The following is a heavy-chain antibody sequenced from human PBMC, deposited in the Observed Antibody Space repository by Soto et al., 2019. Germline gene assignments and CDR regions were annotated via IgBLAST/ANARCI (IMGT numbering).Heavy chain of an antibody. CDR2: INHSGTI. D-gene: IGHD2-21*02. CDR1: CLAFTGYY. CDR3: ARADRTLVTSYSLDV. V-gene: IGHV4-34*01. J-gene: IGHJ6*02. Sequence: SGTLSLTCALNCLAFTGYYWTWIRQAPGKGLEWIGEINHSGTINFNPSLKSRLTISLGTSKKHFSLKLSSVTDADTAAYYCARADRTLVTSYSLDVWGQGTTVT.